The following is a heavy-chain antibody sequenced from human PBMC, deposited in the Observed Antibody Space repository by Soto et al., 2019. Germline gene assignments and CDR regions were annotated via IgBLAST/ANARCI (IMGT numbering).Heavy chain of an antibody. V-gene: IGHV3-74*01. D-gene: IGHD4-4*01. CDR1: GFTFSSYW. CDR2: INSDGSST. CDR3: ARDRSDDYSNYWFGIVGY. Sequence: GGSLRLSCAASGFTFSSYWMHWVRQAPGKGLVWVSRINSDGSSTSYADSVKGRFTISRDNAKNTLYLQMNSLRAEDTAVYYCARDRSDDYSNYWFGIVGYWGQGTLVTVSS. J-gene: IGHJ4*02.